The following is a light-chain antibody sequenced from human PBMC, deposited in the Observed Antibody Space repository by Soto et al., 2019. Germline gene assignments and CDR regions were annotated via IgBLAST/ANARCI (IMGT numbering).Light chain of an antibody. Sequence: DIQMTQFPSSVSASVGDRVNITCRASQGISTWLAWYQQKPERAPKSLIYGGSRLQRGVPPRFSGSGSETDFTLTISRLQPEDFATYYCQQYNRYPRTFGQGTKVEIK. V-gene: IGKV1D-16*01. J-gene: IGKJ1*01. CDR2: GGS. CDR1: QGISTW. CDR3: QQYNRYPRT.